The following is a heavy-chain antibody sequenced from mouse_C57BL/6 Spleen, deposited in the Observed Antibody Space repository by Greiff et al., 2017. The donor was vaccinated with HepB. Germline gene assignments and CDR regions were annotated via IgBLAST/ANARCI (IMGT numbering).Heavy chain of an antibody. CDR2: IDPSDSYT. Sequence: QVQLQQPGAELVMPGASVKLSCKASGYTFTSYWMHWVKQRPGQGLEWIGEIDPSDSYTNYNQKFKGKATLTVDTSSSTAYMQLSSLTSEDSAVYYCARGPITNDYWGQGTTLTVSS. V-gene: IGHV1-69*01. D-gene: IGHD1-1*01. J-gene: IGHJ2*01. CDR3: ARGPITNDY. CDR1: GYTFTSYW.